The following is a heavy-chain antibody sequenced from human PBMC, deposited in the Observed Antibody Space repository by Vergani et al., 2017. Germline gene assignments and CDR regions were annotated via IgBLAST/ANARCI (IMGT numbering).Heavy chain of an antibody. CDR1: GGSIRSTFYY. D-gene: IGHD6-13*01. Sequence: QLQLQESDPGLVKPSETLSLTCTVSGGSIRSTFYYWGWIRQPPGKGLEWIGTIYYSGSTYYNPSLKSRVTISVDTSKNQFSLKLNSVTAADTAVYNCARHKEQLVPGNYYYYYYMDVWGKGTTVTVSS. J-gene: IGHJ6*03. CDR2: IYYSGST. CDR3: ARHKEQLVPGNYYYYYYMDV. V-gene: IGHV4-39*01.